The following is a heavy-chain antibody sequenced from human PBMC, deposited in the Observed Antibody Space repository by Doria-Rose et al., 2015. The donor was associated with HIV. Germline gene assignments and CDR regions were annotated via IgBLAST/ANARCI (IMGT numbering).Heavy chain of an antibody. V-gene: IGHV2-26*01. D-gene: IGHD6-13*01. CDR3: ARIKSSRWYHKYYFDF. J-gene: IGHJ4*02. CDR1: GVSLSSPGMG. CDR2: IFSDDER. Sequence: ESGPVLVEPTETLTLTCTVSGVSLSSPGMGVSWIRQPPGKALEWLANIFSDDERPYKTSLKSRLTISRGTSKSQVVLTMTDMDPVDTATYYCARIKSSRWYHKYYFDFWGQGTLVIVSA.